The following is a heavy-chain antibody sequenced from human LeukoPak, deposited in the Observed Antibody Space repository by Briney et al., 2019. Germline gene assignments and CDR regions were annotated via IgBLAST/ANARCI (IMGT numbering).Heavy chain of an antibody. CDR2: ISSSGSTI. CDR3: AREPPGGYYDSSTPDY. Sequence: PGGSLTLFCAASGFTFSDYYMSWIRQAPGKGLEWVSYISSSGSTIYYADSVKGRFTISRDNAKNSLYLQMNSLRAEDTAVYYCAREPPGGYYDSSTPDYWGQGTLVTVSS. D-gene: IGHD3-22*01. J-gene: IGHJ4*02. V-gene: IGHV3-11*04. CDR1: GFTFSDYY.